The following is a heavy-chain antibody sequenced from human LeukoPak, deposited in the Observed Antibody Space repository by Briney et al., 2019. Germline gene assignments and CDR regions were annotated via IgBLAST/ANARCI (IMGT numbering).Heavy chain of an antibody. CDR1: GFTFSSYG. D-gene: IGHD2-15*01. Sequence: GGSLRLSCAASGFTFSSYGMHWVRQAPGKGLEWVAFIRYDGSNKYYADSVKGRLTISRDNSKNTLYLQMNSLRAEDTAVYYCARDGGAATHDAFDIWGQGTMVTVSS. CDR3: ARDGGAATHDAFDI. J-gene: IGHJ3*02. CDR2: IRYDGSNK. V-gene: IGHV3-30*02.